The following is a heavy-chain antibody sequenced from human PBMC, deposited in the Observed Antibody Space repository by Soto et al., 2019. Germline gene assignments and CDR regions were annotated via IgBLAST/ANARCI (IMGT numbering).Heavy chain of an antibody. CDR1: GGTFSSYS. V-gene: IGHV1-69*01. CDR3: ARDASYYGDPPHFDS. D-gene: IGHD4-17*01. J-gene: IGHJ4*02. CDR2: IIPIFNKA. Sequence: QVQLVQSGAEVKEPGSSVKVSCKASGGTFSSYSFSWVRQAPGQGLEWMGGIIPIFNKANYAQKFQGRVTITADESTRTAYMELTSLRYDDPAVYYCARDASYYGDPPHFDSWGQGTLVTVSS.